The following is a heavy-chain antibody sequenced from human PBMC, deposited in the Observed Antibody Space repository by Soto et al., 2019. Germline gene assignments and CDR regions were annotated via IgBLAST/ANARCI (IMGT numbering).Heavy chain of an antibody. J-gene: IGHJ4*02. CDR1: GYTFTSYA. CDR3: ARELMVRGVLTY. Sequence: ASVKVSCKASGYTFTSYAMHWVRQAPGQRLEWMGWINAGNGNTKYSQKFQGRVTITRDTSASTAYMELSSLRSEDTAVYYCARELMVRGVLTYWGQGTLVTVSS. CDR2: INAGNGNT. V-gene: IGHV1-3*01. D-gene: IGHD3-10*01.